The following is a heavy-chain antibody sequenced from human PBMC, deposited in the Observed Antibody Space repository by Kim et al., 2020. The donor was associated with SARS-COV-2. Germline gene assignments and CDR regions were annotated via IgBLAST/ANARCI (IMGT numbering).Heavy chain of an antibody. CDR2: ISGGALNK. Sequence: GGSLRLSCVASGFTFDTYAMSWVRQAPGKGLEWDSVISGGALNKFYADSVRGGFTISRDNSKDTLYLQMNSLRDEDTALYYCAKMVVMDGYNYFYYYAMDVLGQGTTVTVSS. V-gene: IGHV3-23*01. J-gene: IGHJ6*02. D-gene: IGHD3-22*01. CDR1: GFTFDTYA. CDR3: AKMVVMDGYNYFYYYAMDV.